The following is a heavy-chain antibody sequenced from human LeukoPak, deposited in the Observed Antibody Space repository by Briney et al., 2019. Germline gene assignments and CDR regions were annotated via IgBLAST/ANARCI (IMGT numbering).Heavy chain of an antibody. CDR2: IKQDGSEK. Sequence: GGSLRLSCAASGFTFTSYAMSWVRQAPGKGLEWVANIKQDGSEKYYVDSVKGRFTISRDNAKNSLYLQMNSLRAEDTAVYYCARLTSCYDYWGQGTLVTVSS. J-gene: IGHJ4*02. D-gene: IGHD2-2*01. CDR1: GFTFTSYA. CDR3: ARLTSCYDY. V-gene: IGHV3-7*01.